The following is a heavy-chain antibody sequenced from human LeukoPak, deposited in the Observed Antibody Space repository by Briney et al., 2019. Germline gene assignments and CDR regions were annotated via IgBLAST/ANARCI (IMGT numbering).Heavy chain of an antibody. Sequence: PGRSLRLSCAASGFTSSSYGMHWVRQAPGKGLEWVAVIWYDGSNKYYADSVKGRFTISRDNSKNTLYLQMNSLRAEDTAVYYCARDLGPEDYDILTGYQAPYYYYYGMDVWGQGTTVTVSS. CDR3: ARDLGPEDYDILTGYQAPYYYYYGMDV. CDR2: IWYDGSNK. V-gene: IGHV3-33*01. CDR1: GFTSSSYG. J-gene: IGHJ6*02. D-gene: IGHD3-9*01.